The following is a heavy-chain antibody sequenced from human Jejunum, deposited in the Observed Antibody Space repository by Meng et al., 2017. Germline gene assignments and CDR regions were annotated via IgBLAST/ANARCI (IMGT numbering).Heavy chain of an antibody. J-gene: IGHJ4*02. V-gene: IGHV4-61*01. CDR1: GGSVSSGNYY. Sequence: QVQVEESGPGRVRPSETLSLTCTVSGGSVSSGNYYWSWIRQPPGKGLEWIGYIYYSGSTNYNPSLKSRVTISVDTSKNQFSLKLSSVTAADTAVYYCARGGFFEAAAANLIDSWGQGTLVTVSS. D-gene: IGHD6-13*01. CDR3: ARGGFFEAAAANLIDS. CDR2: IYYSGST.